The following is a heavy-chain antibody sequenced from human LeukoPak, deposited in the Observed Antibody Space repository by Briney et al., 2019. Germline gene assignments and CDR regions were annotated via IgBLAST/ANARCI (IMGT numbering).Heavy chain of an antibody. CDR2: ISYDGSNK. J-gene: IGHJ6*03. CDR1: GFTFSNYA. Sequence: PGGSLRLSCAASGFTFSNYAMHWVRQAPGKGLEWVAVISYDGSNKYYADSVKGRFTISRDNSKNTLYLQMNSLRAEDTAVYYCARETYGSDYYYMDVWGKGTTVTVSS. D-gene: IGHD3-10*01. CDR3: ARETYGSDYYYMDV. V-gene: IGHV3-30*04.